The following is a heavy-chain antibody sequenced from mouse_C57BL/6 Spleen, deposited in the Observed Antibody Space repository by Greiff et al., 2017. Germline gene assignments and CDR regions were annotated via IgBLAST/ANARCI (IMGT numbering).Heavy chain of an antibody. CDR1: GYTFPSYG. CDR2: IYPRSGNP. J-gene: IGHJ1*03. V-gene: IGHV1-81*01. D-gene: IGHD1-1*01. Sequence: VQLQESGAELARPGASVKLSCKASGYTFPSYGLSWVKQRTGQGLECIGEIYPRSGNPYYNEKFKGKATLPADKSSSTAYMELRSLTSEDSAVYFCARDYGSSYWYFDVWGTGTTVTVSS. CDR3: ARDYGSSYWYFDV.